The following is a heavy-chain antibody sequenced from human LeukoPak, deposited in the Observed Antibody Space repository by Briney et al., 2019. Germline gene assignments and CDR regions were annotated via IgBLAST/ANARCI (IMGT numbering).Heavy chain of an antibody. CDR3: ARVMTIPADKLELRGWLFDAFDS. CDR2: IYTGGSN. J-gene: IGHJ3*02. CDR1: GGSISSGSYY. D-gene: IGHD1-7*01. Sequence: TLSHTRTVSGGSISSGSYYWSWIRQPAGKGLEWLGRIYTGGSNNYNPSLKSRVTISVDTSKNQFSLKLSSVTAADTAVYYCARVMTIPADKLELRGWLFDAFDSWGQGTMVTVSS. V-gene: IGHV4-61*02.